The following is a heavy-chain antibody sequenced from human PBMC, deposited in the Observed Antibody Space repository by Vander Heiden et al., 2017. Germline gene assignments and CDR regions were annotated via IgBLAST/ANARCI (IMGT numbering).Heavy chain of an antibody. CDR3: AQVPEAASYDY. J-gene: IGHJ4*02. Sequence: EVQVLASGGGLVQPGGSLRLSCAASGFTFSGYAMSWVRQAPGKGLEWVSGISGSGGTTCDADSVKGRFTISRDNSKNTLFLQMNSLRAEDTAIYYCAQVPEAASYDYWGQGTLVTVSS. D-gene: IGHD2-15*01. V-gene: IGHV3-23*01. CDR2: ISGSGGTT. CDR1: GFTFSGYA.